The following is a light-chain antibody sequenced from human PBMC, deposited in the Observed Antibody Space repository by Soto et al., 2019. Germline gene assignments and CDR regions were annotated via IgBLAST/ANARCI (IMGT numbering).Light chain of an antibody. Sequence: DIQMTQSPSSVSASVGDRVTITCRASQGISNWLAWYQQKPGKAPKLLIYDASTVQTGVPSRFSGSGAGTTFTLTINSLQPEDFAAYYCQQANILPITFGQGTRLEIK. CDR3: QQANILPIT. V-gene: IGKV1-12*01. J-gene: IGKJ5*01. CDR1: QGISNW. CDR2: DAS.